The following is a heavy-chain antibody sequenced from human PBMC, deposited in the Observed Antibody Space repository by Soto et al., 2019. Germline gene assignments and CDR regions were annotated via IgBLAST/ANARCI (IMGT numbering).Heavy chain of an antibody. CDR1: GYSFTDYH. CDR2: INPKSGGT. J-gene: IGHJ6*02. Sequence: ASVKVSCKAFGYSFTDYHIHWVRQAPGQGLEWLGRINPKSGGTSTAQKFQGWVTMTTDTSISTASMELTRLTSDDTAIYYCARGDSTDCSNGVCSFFYNHDMDVWGQGTTVTVSS. D-gene: IGHD2-8*01. CDR3: ARGDSTDCSNGVCSFFYNHDMDV. V-gene: IGHV1-2*04.